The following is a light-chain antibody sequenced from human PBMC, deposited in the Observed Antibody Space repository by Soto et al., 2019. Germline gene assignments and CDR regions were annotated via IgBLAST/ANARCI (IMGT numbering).Light chain of an antibody. V-gene: IGKV1-8*01. Sequence: AIRMTQSPFSFSASTGDRVTITCRATQDITNYLAWYQQKPGKAPKLLIYRASVLESGVPSRFIGGGSGTNFSLIISYLQSEDFATYYCQQYNSFPQTFGQGTKLEIK. CDR2: RAS. J-gene: IGKJ2*01. CDR1: QDITNY. CDR3: QQYNSFPQT.